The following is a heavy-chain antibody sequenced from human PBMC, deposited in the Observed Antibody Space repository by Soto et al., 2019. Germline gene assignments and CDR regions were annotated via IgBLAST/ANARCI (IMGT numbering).Heavy chain of an antibody. CDR3: ARRHGLDIDAYY. V-gene: IGHV4-39*07. Sequence: SETLSLTCTVSCGSISSISYYWGWIRQPPGKGLEWIGSIYYSGSTYYNPSLKSRLTISLDTSENQFSLKLTSVTAADTAMYYCARRHGLDIDAYYWGQGILVTVSS. CDR1: CGSISSISYY. J-gene: IGHJ4*02. D-gene: IGHD2-21*01. CDR2: IYYSGST.